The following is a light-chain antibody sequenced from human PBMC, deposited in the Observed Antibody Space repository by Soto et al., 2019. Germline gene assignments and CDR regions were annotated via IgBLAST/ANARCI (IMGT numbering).Light chain of an antibody. V-gene: IGKV1-39*01. CDR3: QQSYDAPIT. J-gene: IGKJ5*01. Sequence: DIQLTQSPSSLSASVGDRVTITCRASQSISNYLNWFQQKPGKAPKLLISFASSLQSGVPSRFSGSGSGTDFTLSITSLQPEEFATYYCQQSYDAPITFGQGTRLEI. CDR1: QSISNY. CDR2: FAS.